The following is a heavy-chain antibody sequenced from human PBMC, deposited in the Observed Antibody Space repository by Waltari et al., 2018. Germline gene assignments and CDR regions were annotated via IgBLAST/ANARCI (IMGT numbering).Heavy chain of an antibody. D-gene: IGHD6-19*01. V-gene: IGHV3-53*01. CDR1: FTVSSNY. CDR3: ARALGSGWYHTPHDAFDI. Sequence: FTVSSNYMSWVRQAPGKGLEWVSVIYSGGSTYYADSVKGRFTISRDNSKNTLYLQMNSLRAEDTAVYYCARALGSGWYHTPHDAFDIWGQGTMVTVSS. CDR2: IYSGGST. J-gene: IGHJ3*02.